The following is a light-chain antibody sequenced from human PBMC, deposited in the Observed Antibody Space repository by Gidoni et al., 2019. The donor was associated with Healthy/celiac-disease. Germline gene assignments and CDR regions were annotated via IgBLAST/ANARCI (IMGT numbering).Light chain of an antibody. V-gene: IGKV1-39*01. Sequence: DIHMTQSPSSLSASVGDRVTITCRASQSISSYLNWYQQKPGKAPKLLIYAASILQSGVPSRFSGSGSGTDFTLTISSLQPEDFATYYCQQSYSTRYTFGQGTKLEIK. CDR3: QQSYSTRYT. CDR1: QSISSY. J-gene: IGKJ2*01. CDR2: AAS.